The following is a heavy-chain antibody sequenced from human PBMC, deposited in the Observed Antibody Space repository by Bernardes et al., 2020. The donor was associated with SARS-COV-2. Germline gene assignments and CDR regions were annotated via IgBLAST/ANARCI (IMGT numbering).Heavy chain of an antibody. CDR2: IIPTYGTT. D-gene: IGHD6-19*01. V-gene: IGHV1-69*13. Sequence: SVKVSCRASGGTFTNFAASWVRQAPGHGLQWMGQIIPTYGTTNYAQQFQGRVTITADATAATVYMEWRRLSSDDTAVFYCARASIMDMYRSSYTDSWGQGTLVTVAS. CDR3: ARASIMDMYRSSYTDS. CDR1: GGTFTNFA. J-gene: IGHJ4*02.